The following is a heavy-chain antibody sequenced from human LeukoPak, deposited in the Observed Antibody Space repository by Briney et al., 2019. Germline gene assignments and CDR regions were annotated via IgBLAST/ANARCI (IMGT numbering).Heavy chain of an antibody. Sequence: GRSLRLSCAASGFTFSSYGMHWVRQAPGKGLEWVAVIWYDGSNKYYADSVKGRFTISRDNSKNTLYLQMNSLGDEDTAVYYCAKALLRSDRAYYFDYWGQGTLVTVSS. J-gene: IGHJ4*02. CDR2: IWYDGSNK. CDR3: AKALLRSDRAYYFDY. CDR1: GFTFSSYG. D-gene: IGHD4-17*01. V-gene: IGHV3-33*06.